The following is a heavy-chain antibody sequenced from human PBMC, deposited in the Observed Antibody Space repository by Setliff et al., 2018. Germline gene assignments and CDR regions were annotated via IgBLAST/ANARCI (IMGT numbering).Heavy chain of an antibody. CDR1: GFTFNKYW. CDR2: IKGDDSER. J-gene: IGHJ3*01. D-gene: IGHD3-10*01. V-gene: IGHV3-7*04. CDR3: GRAGKPYGIDV. Sequence: PSETLSLSCAASGFTFNKYWMTWVRQAPGKGLEWVANIKGDDSERYYVDSVEGRFTVSRDNAMNSLYLQMDSLRVDDTAVYYCGRAGKPYGIDVWGQGTMVTVSS.